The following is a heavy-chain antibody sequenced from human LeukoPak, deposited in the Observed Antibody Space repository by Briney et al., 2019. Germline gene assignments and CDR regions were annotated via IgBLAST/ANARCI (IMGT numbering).Heavy chain of an antibody. V-gene: IGHV1-69*13. D-gene: IGHD3-3*01. CDR2: IIPIFGTA. Sequence: SVEVSCKASGGTFSSYAISWVRQAPGQGLEWMGGIIPIFGTANYAQKFQGRVTITADESTSTAYMELSSLRSEDMAVYYCARERGYYDFWSGYYAPSNYYYYGMDVWGQGTTVTVSS. CDR1: GGTFSSYA. J-gene: IGHJ6*02. CDR3: ARERGYYDFWSGYYAPSNYYYYGMDV.